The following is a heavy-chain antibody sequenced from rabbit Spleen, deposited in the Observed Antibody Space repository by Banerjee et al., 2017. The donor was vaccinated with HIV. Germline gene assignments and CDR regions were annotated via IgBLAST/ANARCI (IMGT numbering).Heavy chain of an antibody. CDR3: ARDRGSGWGDAIDP. Sequence: QERLVESGGGLVKPEGSLTLTCTASGFSFSDKAVMCWVRQAPGKGLEWIACINVVTGKAVYASWAKGRFTFSSDNAQNTVDLQMNSLTAADTATYFCARDRGSGWGDAIDPWGPGTLVTVS. CDR2: INVVTGKA. CDR1: GFSFSDKAV. V-gene: IGHV1S45*01. D-gene: IGHD4-1*01. J-gene: IGHJ2*01.